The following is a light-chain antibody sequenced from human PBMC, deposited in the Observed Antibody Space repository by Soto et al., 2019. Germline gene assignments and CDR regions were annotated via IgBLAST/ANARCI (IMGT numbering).Light chain of an antibody. CDR2: DVT. J-gene: IGLJ3*02. V-gene: IGLV2-14*03. CDR3: SSYTNINTRV. CDR1: SSDIGGYNY. Sequence: QSALTQPASVSGSPGQSITIFCTGTSSDIGGYNYVSWYQQRPGKPPKLMIYDVTNRPSGVSNRFSGSKSGSTASLTISGLQAEDEGDYYCSSYTNINTRVFGGGTQRTVL.